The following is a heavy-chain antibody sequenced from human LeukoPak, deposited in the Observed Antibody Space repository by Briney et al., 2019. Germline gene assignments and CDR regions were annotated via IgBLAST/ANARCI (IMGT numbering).Heavy chain of an antibody. CDR1: GGSINNY. V-gene: IGHV4-59*01. J-gene: IGHJ4*02. D-gene: IGHD6-19*01. CDR2: IYYSGST. Sequence: PSETLSLTCTVSGGSINNYWSWIRQPPGKGLEWIGYIYYSGSTNYNPSLKSRVTIAIDTSKIQLSLKLTSVTAADTAVYYCAREHYTSGWYIRDWGQGTLVTVSS. CDR3: AREHYTSGWYIRD.